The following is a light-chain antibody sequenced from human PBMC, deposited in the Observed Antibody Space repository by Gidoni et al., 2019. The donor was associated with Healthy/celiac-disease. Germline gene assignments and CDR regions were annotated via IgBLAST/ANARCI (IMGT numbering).Light chain of an antibody. CDR3: MQALQTP. V-gene: IGKV2-28*01. CDR1: QSLLHSNGYNY. CDR2: LGS. J-gene: IGKJ4*01. Sequence: DIVMTQSPLSLPVTPGEPASISCRSSQSLLHSNGYNYLDWYLQQPGQSPQLLIYLGSNRASGVPDRFSGSGSGTDFTLKISRVEAEDVGVYYCMQALQTPFXGXTKVEIK.